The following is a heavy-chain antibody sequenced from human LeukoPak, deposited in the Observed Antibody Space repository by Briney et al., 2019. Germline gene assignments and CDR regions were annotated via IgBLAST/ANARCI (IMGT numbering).Heavy chain of an antibody. D-gene: IGHD5-18*01. CDR1: GSSITSGNY. J-gene: IGHJ6*03. CDR3: ARTQLAYYYFMDV. V-gene: IGHV4-38-2*01. CDR2: IYHSGST. Sequence: PPETLSLTCAVSGSSITSGNYWGWIRQPPGKGLEWIGSIYHSGSTYYNPSLKSRVTILVDTSKNHFSLKLSAVTAADTAVYYCARTQLAYYYFMDVWGKGTSVTVSS.